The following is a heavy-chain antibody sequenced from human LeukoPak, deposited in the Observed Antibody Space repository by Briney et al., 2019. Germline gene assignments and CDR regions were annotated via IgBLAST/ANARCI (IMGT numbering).Heavy chain of an antibody. CDR2: ISGYNGNT. V-gene: IGHV1-18*01. J-gene: IGHJ5*02. D-gene: IGHD1-1*01. Sequence: ASVKVSCKVSGYTLTELSMHWVRQATGQGLEWMGWISGYNGNTNYAQKFQDRVTMTTDTSTRTVYMELRSLRSDDTAVYYCARDGTTGTTFRFDPWGQGTLVTVSS. CDR3: ARDGTTGTTFRFDP. CDR1: GYTLTELS.